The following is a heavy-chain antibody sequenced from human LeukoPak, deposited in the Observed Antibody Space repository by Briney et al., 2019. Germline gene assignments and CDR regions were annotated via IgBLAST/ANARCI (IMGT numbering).Heavy chain of an antibody. Sequence: SETLSLTGTVSGGSISSYYWSWIRQPPGKGLEWMGFIYYSGSTNYNPSLKSRVTISVDTSNHQFSLKLSSVTAADTAVYYCARASYCGGDCYSRAFDIWGQGTMVTVSS. CDR2: IYYSGST. D-gene: IGHD2-21*02. CDR1: GGSISSYY. J-gene: IGHJ3*02. V-gene: IGHV4-59*01. CDR3: ARASYCGGDCYSRAFDI.